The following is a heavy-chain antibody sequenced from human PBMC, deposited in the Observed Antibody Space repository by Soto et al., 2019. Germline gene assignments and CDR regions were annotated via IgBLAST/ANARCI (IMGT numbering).Heavy chain of an antibody. J-gene: IGHJ5*02. D-gene: IGHD1-26*01. CDR1: GGSFGGYY. V-gene: IGHV4-34*01. Sequence: PSETLSLTCAVYGGSFGGYYWSWIRQPPGKGLEWIGEINHSGSTNYNPSLKSRVMMSVDTSKKQFPLKLRSVTAADTAVYYCVRDGAKTLRDWFDPWGQGISVTVSS. CDR2: INHSGST. CDR3: VRDGAKTLRDWFDP.